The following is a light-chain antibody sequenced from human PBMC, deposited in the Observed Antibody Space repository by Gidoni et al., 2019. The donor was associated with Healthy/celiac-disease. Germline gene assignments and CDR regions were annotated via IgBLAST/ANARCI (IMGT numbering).Light chain of an antibody. V-gene: IGKV1-5*03. CDR3: QQYNSPWT. Sequence: DIQMTQSPSTLSASVGERVTIPCRASQSISSWLAWYQQKPGKAPKLLIYKASSLESGVPSRFSGSGSGTEFTLTISSLQPDDFATYYCQQYNSPWTFXQXTKVEIK. J-gene: IGKJ1*01. CDR2: KAS. CDR1: QSISSW.